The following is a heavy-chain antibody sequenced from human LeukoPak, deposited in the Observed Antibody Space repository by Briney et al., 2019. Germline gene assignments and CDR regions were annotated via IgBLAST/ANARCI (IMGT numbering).Heavy chain of an antibody. J-gene: IGHJ4*02. D-gene: IGHD3-22*01. V-gene: IGHV1-3*01. CDR1: GYSFTDYA. CDR3: AGTYYYDSSGYYPAFDY. CDR2: INAANGST. Sequence: ASVSVSCKPSGYSFTDYAMHWVRQAPGQRLEWMGWINAANGSTKYSQKFQGRVTITRDTSASRAYMELSTLTSEDTAVYYCAGTYYYDSSGYYPAFDYWGQGTLVTVSS.